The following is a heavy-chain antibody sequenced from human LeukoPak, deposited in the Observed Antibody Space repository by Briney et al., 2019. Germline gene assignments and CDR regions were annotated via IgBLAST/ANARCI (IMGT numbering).Heavy chain of an antibody. CDR2: IYPGDSDT. J-gene: IGHJ4*02. V-gene: IGHV5-51*01. Sequence: GESLKISCKSSGYSFTNYWIGWVRQMPGKGLEWMGIIYPGDSDTKYSPSFQGQVTISADKPISTAYLQWSSLKASDTAMYYCARRSQMATIDFDYWGQGTLVTVSS. CDR3: ARRSQMATIDFDY. CDR1: GYSFTNYW. D-gene: IGHD5-24*01.